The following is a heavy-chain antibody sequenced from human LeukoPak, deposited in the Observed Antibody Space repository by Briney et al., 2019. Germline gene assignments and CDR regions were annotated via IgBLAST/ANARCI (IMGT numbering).Heavy chain of an antibody. CDR2: ISGSGDNI. Sequence: GGSLRLSCAASGFTFSSYDMSWVRQAPGKGLEWVSAISGSGDNIYHADSVKGRFTTSRDNSKSTLYLQMNSLRPEDTAVYYCAKDPHYWGQGILVTVS. CDR3: AKDPHY. CDR1: GFTFSSYD. V-gene: IGHV3-23*01. J-gene: IGHJ4*02.